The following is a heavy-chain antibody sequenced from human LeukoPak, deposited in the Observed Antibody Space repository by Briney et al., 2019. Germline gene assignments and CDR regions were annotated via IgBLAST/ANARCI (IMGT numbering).Heavy chain of an antibody. Sequence: GSLRLSCAASGFTFSSYWMSWVRQAPGKGLEWVANIKQDGSEKYYVDSVKGRFTISRDNAKNSLYLQMNSLRAEDTAVYYCARDLLEWLHYFDYWGQATLVTVSS. D-gene: IGHD3-3*01. CDR1: GFTFSSYW. V-gene: IGHV3-7*01. J-gene: IGHJ4*02. CDR3: ARDLLEWLHYFDY. CDR2: IKQDGSEK.